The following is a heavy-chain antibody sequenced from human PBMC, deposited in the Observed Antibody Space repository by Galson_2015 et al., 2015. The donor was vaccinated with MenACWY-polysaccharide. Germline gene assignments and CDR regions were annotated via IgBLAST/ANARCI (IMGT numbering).Heavy chain of an antibody. V-gene: IGHV4-59*01. D-gene: IGHD2-2*01. CDR3: VAELYQAPFGWFDP. CDR2: MHTSGRS. Sequence: SETLSLTCTVSGGSISSYYWGWIRQSPGKGLEWIGYMHTSGRSNYNPSLKSRVTILVDTSKKEFFLKLSSVTAADTAVYYCVAELYQAPFGWFDPWGQGTQVIVSS. CDR1: GGSISSYY. J-gene: IGHJ5*02.